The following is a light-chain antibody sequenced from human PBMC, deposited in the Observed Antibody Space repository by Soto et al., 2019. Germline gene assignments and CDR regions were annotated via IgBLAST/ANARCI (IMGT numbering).Light chain of an antibody. V-gene: IGKV1-12*01. J-gene: IGKJ3*01. CDR1: QDVRTW. CDR3: QLVVDFPLT. Sequence: IQVTQSPSSVSASVGDRVNITCRASQDVRTWLAWYQQKPGKAPKLLIHASKLQSGVPSRFSGTGDGTDFTLTIDNLQPDDFATYYCQLVVDFPLTFGPGTRVDFK. CDR2: AS.